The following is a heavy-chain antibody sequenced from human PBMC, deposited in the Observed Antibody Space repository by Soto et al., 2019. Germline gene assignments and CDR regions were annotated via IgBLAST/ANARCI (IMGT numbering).Heavy chain of an antibody. D-gene: IGHD1-1*01. V-gene: IGHV3-21*01. Sequence: GGSLRLSCAASGFTFSSYSMNWVRQAPGKGLEWVSSISSSSSYIYYADSVKGRFTISRDNAKNSLYLQMNSLRAEDTAVYYCARDDHRGNWNDVVYWGLGTLVTVSS. CDR3: ARDDHRGNWNDVVY. CDR1: GFTFSSYS. CDR2: ISSSSSYI. J-gene: IGHJ4*02.